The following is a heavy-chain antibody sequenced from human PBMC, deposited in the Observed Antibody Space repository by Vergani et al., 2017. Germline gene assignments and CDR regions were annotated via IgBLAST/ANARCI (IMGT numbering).Heavy chain of an antibody. CDR1: GYTFTSYG. D-gene: IGHD3-16*01. CDR3: ARDRPTSKVMSYYFDY. CDR2: ISAYNGNT. V-gene: IGHV1-18*01. Sequence: QVQLVQSGAEVKKPGASVKVSCKASGYTFTSYGISWVRQAPGQGLEWLGWISAYNGNTNYAQKLQGRVTMTTDTSTSTAYKELRSLRSDDTAVYYCARDRPTSKVMSYYFDYWGQGTLVTVSS. J-gene: IGHJ4*02.